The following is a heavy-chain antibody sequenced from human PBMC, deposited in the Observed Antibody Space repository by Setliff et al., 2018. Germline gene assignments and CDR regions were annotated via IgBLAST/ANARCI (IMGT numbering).Heavy chain of an antibody. CDR3: ARDPFGNPVFDP. CDR2: MNPNSGNT. Sequence: ASVKVSCKASGYTFINYEINWVRQATGQGLEWMGGMNPNSGNTGYAQKFQGRVTMTRNTSISTAYMELSSLRSEDTAVYYCARDPFGNPVFDPWGQGTLVTVSS. J-gene: IGHJ5*02. V-gene: IGHV1-8*02. CDR1: GYTFINYE. D-gene: IGHD3-10*01.